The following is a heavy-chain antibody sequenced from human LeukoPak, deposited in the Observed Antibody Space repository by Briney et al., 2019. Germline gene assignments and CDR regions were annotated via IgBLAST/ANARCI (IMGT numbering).Heavy chain of an antibody. D-gene: IGHD6-13*01. CDR2: MNPNSGNT. Sequence: ASVKVSCKASGYTFTSYDINWVRQAPGQGLEWMGWMNPNSGNTGYAQKFQGRVTITRNTSISTAYMELSSLRAEDTAVYYCARGPGSSWLDYWGQGTLVTVSS. J-gene: IGHJ4*02. V-gene: IGHV1-8*03. CDR3: ARGPGSSWLDY. CDR1: GYTFTSYD.